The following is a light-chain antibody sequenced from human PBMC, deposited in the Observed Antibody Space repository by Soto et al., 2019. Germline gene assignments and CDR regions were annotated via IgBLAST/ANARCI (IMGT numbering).Light chain of an antibody. Sequence: QSALTQPPSASGSPGQSVTISCTGTSSDVGAYNFVSWYQQHPGEAPKVMIYEVSKRPSGVPDRFSGSKSGNTASLTVSGLQAEDEADYYCSSYADGDNGLFGGGTQLTVL. CDR1: SSDVGAYNF. CDR2: EVS. CDR3: SSYADGDNGL. V-gene: IGLV2-8*01. J-gene: IGLJ2*01.